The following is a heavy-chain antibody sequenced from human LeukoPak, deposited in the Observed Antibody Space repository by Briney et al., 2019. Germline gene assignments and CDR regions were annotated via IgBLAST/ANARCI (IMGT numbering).Heavy chain of an antibody. CDR3: ARGPDCSSTSCSKYYFDY. Sequence: SETLSLTCTVSGGSISSYYWSWIRQPAGKGLEWIGRIYTSGSTNYNPSLKSRVTMSVDTSKNQFSLKLSSVTAADTAVYYCARGPDCSSTSCSKYYFDYWGQGALVTVSS. J-gene: IGHJ4*02. CDR1: GGSISSYY. D-gene: IGHD2-2*01. CDR2: IYTSGST. V-gene: IGHV4-4*07.